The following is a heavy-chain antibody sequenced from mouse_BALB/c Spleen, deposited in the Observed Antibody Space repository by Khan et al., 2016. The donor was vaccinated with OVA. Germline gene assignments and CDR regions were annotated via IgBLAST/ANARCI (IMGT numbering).Heavy chain of an antibody. CDR2: INPYTGEP. CDR3: TRFHGGY. V-gene: IGHV9-3-1*01. J-gene: IGHJ2*01. CDR1: GYTFTNYV. Sequence: LVESGPELKKPGETVKISCKASGYTFTNYVMNWVKQSPGKGLKWMGWINPYTGEPTYADDFMGRFAFSLDTSFSTAYLQINSLKYEDTATYFCTRFHGGYWGQGTTLTVAS.